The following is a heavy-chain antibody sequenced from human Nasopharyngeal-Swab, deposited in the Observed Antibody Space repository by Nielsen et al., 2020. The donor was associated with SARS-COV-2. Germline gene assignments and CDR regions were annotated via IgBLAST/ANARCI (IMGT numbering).Heavy chain of an antibody. CDR1: GFSLSISGVG. Sequence: SGPTLVQPTQTLTLTCTFSGFSLSISGVGVGWIRQPPGKALEWLALIYWDDDKRYSPSLKSTLTITKDASKNQVVLTMTNMDPVDTATYYCAHTSLYCSGGRPCAFDIWGQGKMVTVSS. CDR3: AHTSLYCSGGRPCAFDI. J-gene: IGHJ3*02. CDR2: IYWDDDK. V-gene: IGHV2-5*02. D-gene: IGHD2-15*01.